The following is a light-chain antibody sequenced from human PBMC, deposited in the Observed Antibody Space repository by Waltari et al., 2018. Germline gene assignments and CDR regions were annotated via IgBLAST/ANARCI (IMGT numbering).Light chain of an antibody. CDR2: RPS. CDR1: FVHNSNKKDD. V-gene: IGKV4-1*01. CDR3: QQYYSSRT. J-gene: IGKJ1*01. Sequence: FVHNSNKKDDVAGYRQRPGQPPKLLCYRPSTRNSDVQDGFRGSGSATDCTLTISSLQAEDVAVYYDQQYYSSRTFGQGTTVESK.